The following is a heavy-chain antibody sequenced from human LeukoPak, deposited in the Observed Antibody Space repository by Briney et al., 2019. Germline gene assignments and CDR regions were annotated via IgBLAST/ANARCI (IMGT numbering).Heavy chain of an antibody. CDR2: INPISGGT. J-gene: IGHJ6*02. CDR1: GYTFTGYY. CDR3: AREMVRGVMYGMDV. Sequence: EASVKVSSKASGYTFTGYYMHWVRHAPGQGREWMGWINPISGGTNYTQKFQGWVTMTRDTSISTAYMELSRLRSDDTAVYYCAREMVRGVMYGMDVWGQGTTVTVSS. D-gene: IGHD3-10*01. V-gene: IGHV1-2*04.